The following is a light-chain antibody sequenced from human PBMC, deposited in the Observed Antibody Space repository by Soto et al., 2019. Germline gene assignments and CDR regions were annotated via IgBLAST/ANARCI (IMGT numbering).Light chain of an antibody. CDR2: EVS. J-gene: IGLJ1*01. V-gene: IGLV2-14*01. CDR3: SSYTSTSTRV. Sequence: QSVLTQPAFVSGSPGQSITISCTGTSSDVGGYNYVSWYQHPPGKAPKLMISEVSNRPSGVSNRFSGSKSVNTASLTISGLQAEDEADYYCSSYTSTSTRVFGTGTKVTVL. CDR1: SSDVGGYNY.